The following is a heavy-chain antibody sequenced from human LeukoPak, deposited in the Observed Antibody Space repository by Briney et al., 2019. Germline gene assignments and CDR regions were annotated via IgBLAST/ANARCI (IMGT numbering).Heavy chain of an antibody. Sequence: GESLKISCKAYGYSFFSNYWIAWVRQMPGKGLEWMGRIDPSDSYTKYSPSLQGHVTISSDKSISTAYLQWSSLKASDTAMYYCARRVGAAADFDYWGQGTLVTVSS. CDR2: IDPSDSYT. CDR1: GYSFFSNYW. V-gene: IGHV5-10-1*01. CDR3: ARRVGAAADFDY. J-gene: IGHJ4*02. D-gene: IGHD6-13*01.